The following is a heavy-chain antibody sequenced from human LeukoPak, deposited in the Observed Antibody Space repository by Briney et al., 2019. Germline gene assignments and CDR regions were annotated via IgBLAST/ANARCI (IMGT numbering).Heavy chain of an antibody. V-gene: IGHV3-33*01. D-gene: IGHD6-13*01. CDR3: ARDPGYSSSWYFDN. J-gene: IGHJ4*02. CDR1: GFTFSSYG. CDR2: IWYDGNNK. Sequence: GGSLRLSCEASGFTFSSYGMHWVRQAPGKGLEWVALIWYDGNNKYNADSVKGRFTISRDNSKNTLYLQMNSLRAEDTAVYYCARDPGYSSSWYFDNWGQGTLVTVSS.